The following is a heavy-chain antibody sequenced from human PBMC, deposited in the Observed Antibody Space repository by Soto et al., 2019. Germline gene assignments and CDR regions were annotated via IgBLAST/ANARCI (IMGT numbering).Heavy chain of an antibody. CDR1: RGAISSYY. V-gene: IGHV4-59*01. J-gene: IGHJ2*01. D-gene: IGHD6-19*01. CDR3: ARSVQSSGWDSWYFDL. CDR2: IYYTGST. Sequence: QVQLQESGPGLVMPSETLSLTCTVSRGAISSYYWSWIRQPPGKELEWIGYIYYTGSTNYNPSLRSRVTISVDTSRNQFSLRLNSVTAADTAVYHCARSVQSSGWDSWYFDLWGRGTLVTVSS.